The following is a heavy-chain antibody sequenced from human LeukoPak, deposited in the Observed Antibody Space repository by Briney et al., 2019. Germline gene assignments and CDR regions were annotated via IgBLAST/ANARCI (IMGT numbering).Heavy chain of an antibody. Sequence: GGSLRLSCAASGFTVSTNCMSWVRQAPGKGLEWVSVIYSGGITYYTDSVKGRFTISRDNSKNTLYLQMNSLRAEDTAVYYCARWPGAWYGEDVWGQGTLVTVSS. CDR1: GFTVSTNC. J-gene: IGHJ4*02. V-gene: IGHV3-66*01. CDR3: ARWPGAWYGEDV. D-gene: IGHD3-10*01. CDR2: IYSGGIT.